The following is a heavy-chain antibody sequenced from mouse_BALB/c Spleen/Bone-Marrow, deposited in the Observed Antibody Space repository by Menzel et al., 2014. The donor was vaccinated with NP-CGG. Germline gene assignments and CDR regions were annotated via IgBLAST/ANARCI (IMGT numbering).Heavy chain of an antibody. CDR2: NNPGSGGT. J-gene: IGHJ4*01. CDR1: GYAFTNYL. Sequence: VQLQQSGAELVRPGTSVKVSCKASGYAFTNYLIEWVKQRPGQGLEWIGVNNPGSGGTNYNEKFKGKATLTADKSSSTVYMQLSSLTFDDSAVYFCARSIYDGYSEAMDYWGQGTSVTVSS. CDR3: ARSIYDGYSEAMDY. V-gene: IGHV1-54*03. D-gene: IGHD2-3*01.